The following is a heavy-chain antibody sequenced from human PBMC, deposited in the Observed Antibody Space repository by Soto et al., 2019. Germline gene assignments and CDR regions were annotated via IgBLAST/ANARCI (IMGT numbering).Heavy chain of an antibody. V-gene: IGHV3-33*01. D-gene: IGHD2-2*01. CDR2: IWYDGSNK. J-gene: IGHJ5*02. CDR1: GFTFSSYG. Sequence: QVQLVESGGGVVQPGRSLRLSCAASGFTFSSYGMHWVRQAPGKGLEWVAVIWYDGSNKYYADSVKGRFTISRDNSKNTLYLQMNSLRAEDTAVYYCCGEGVPAAMHEKYNWFDPWGQGTLVTVSS. CDR3: CGEGVPAAMHEKYNWFDP.